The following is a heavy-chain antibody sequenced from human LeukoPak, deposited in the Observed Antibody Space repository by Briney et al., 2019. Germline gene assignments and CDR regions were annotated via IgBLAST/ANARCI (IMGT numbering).Heavy chain of an antibody. CDR3: ARAGRSSSFSLGYYYYYYMDV. Sequence: RSLRLSCAASGFTFSSYGMHWVRQAPGKGLEWVAVIWYDGSNKYYADSVKGRFTISRDNSKNALYLQMTSLRAEDTAVYDCARAGRSSSFSLGYYYYYYMDVWGKGTTVTVSS. CDR2: IWYDGSNK. CDR1: GFTFSSYG. D-gene: IGHD6-6*01. J-gene: IGHJ6*03. V-gene: IGHV3-33*01.